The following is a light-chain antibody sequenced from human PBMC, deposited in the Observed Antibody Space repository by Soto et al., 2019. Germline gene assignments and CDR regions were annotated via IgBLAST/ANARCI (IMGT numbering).Light chain of an antibody. V-gene: IGKV3-15*01. J-gene: IGKJ4*01. CDR1: QSVSSN. CDR3: QQYNVWPLT. CDR2: VAS. Sequence: EIVMTQSPATLSVSPGERATLSCRASQSVSSNLAWYQQKPVQTPKILIYVASTRATGIPARFSGSGSGTEFTLTISKLQSEDFAVYYCQQYNVWPLTFGGGTKVEFK.